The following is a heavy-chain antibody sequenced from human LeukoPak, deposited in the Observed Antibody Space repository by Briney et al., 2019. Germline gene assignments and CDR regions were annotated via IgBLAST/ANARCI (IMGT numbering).Heavy chain of an antibody. CDR2: ISSSSYI. V-gene: IGHV3-21*01. CDR1: GFTFSSYS. J-gene: IGHJ4*02. CDR3: ARDFKAWYSSSWTDY. Sequence: PGGSLRLSCAASGFTFSSYSMNWVRQAPGKGLEWVSSISSSSYIYYADSVKGRFTISRDNAKNSLYLQMNSLRAEDTAVYYCARDFKAWYSSSWTDYWGQGTLVTVSS. D-gene: IGHD6-13*01.